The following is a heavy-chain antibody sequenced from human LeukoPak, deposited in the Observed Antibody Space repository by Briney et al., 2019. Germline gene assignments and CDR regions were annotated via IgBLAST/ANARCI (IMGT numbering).Heavy chain of an antibody. J-gene: IGHJ3*02. D-gene: IGHD6-13*01. CDR3: AASIAVAGRLGAFDI. CDR1: GGSFSGNY. V-gene: IGHV4-34*01. Sequence: SETLFLTCAVHGGSFSGNYWSWIRQSPGKGLEWIGEIDHRGFTNYNPSLKSRVTMSVDTSKNQFSLNLSSVTAADTAVYYCAASIAVAGRLGAFDIWGQGTMVTVSS. CDR2: IDHRGFT.